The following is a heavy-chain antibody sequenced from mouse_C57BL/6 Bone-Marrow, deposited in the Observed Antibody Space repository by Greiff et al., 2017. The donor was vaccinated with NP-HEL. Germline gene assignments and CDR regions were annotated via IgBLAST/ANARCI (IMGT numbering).Heavy chain of an antibody. CDR3: ARSFTTPQDYYAMDY. CDR2: IRNKANGYTT. Sequence: EVMLVESGGGLVQPGGSLSLSCAASGFTFTDYYMSWVRQPPGKALEWLGFIRNKANGYTTEYSASVKGRFTISRDNSQSILYLQMNALRAEDSATYYCARSFTTPQDYYAMDYWGQGTSVTVSS. V-gene: IGHV7-3*01. J-gene: IGHJ4*01. CDR1: GFTFTDYY. D-gene: IGHD1-1*01.